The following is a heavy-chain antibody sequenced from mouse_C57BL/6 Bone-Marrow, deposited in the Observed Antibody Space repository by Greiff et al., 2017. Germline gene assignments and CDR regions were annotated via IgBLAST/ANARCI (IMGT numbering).Heavy chain of an antibody. D-gene: IGHD1-1*01. V-gene: IGHV1-64*01. CDR3: ARSPTGAWFAY. CDR2: IHPNSGST. Sequence: QVHVKQPGAELVKPGASVKLSCKASGYTFTSYWMHWVKQRPGQGLEWIGMIHPNSGSTNYNEKFKSKATLTVDKSSSTAYMQLSSLTSEDSAVYYCARSPTGAWFAYWGQGTLVTVSA. CDR1: GYTFTSYW. J-gene: IGHJ3*01.